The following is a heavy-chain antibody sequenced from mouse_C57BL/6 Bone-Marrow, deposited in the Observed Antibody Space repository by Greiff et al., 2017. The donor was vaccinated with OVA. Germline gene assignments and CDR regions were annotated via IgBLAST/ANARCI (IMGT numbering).Heavy chain of an antibody. CDR1: GYTFTSYW. V-gene: IGHV1-53*01. Sequence: QVQLQQPGTELVKPGASVKLSCKASGYTFTSYWMHWVKQRPGQGLEWIGNINPSNGGTNYNEKFKSKATLTVDKSSSTAYMQLSSLTSEDAAVYYGARRRYYGPFTFDYWGQGTTLTVSS. CDR3: ARRRYYGPFTFDY. J-gene: IGHJ2*01. D-gene: IGHD1-1*01. CDR2: INPSNGGT.